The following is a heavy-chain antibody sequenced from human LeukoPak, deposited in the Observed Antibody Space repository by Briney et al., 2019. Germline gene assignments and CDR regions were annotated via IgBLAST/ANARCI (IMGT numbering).Heavy chain of an antibody. V-gene: IGHV1-46*01. CDR3: ARDGSITVTYWFDP. CDR2: INPSGGST. J-gene: IGHJ5*02. CDR1: GYTFATYD. Sequence: ASVKVSRKASGYTFATYDINWVRQATGQGLEWMGIINPSGGSTSYAQKFQGRVTMTRDTSTSTVYMELSSLRSEDTAVYYCARDGSITVTYWFDPWGQGILVTVSS. D-gene: IGHD4-17*01.